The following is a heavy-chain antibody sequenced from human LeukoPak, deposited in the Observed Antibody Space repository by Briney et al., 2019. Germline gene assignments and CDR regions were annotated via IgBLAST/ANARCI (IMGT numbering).Heavy chain of an antibody. CDR3: ARDNYGMDV. CDR1: GFIFNIYA. CDR2: ISYDGSNK. V-gene: IGHV3-30-3*01. J-gene: IGHJ6*02. Sequence: TGGSLRLSCAASGFIFNIYAIHWVRQAPGKGLDWVAVISYDGSNKYYADSVKGRFTISRDDSKNTLYLQMNSLRGEDTAVYYCARDNYGMDVWGQGTTVTVSS.